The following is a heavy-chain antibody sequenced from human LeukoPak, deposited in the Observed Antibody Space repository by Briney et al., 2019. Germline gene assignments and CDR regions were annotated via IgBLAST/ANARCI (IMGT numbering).Heavy chain of an antibody. CDR2: TYYRSKWYN. D-gene: IGHD6-6*01. CDR1: GDSVSSNSAA. J-gene: IGHJ3*02. CDR3: ASSIAARPRTGAFDI. V-gene: IGHV6-1*01. Sequence: SQTLSLTCAISGDSVSSNSAAWNWIRQSPSRGLEWLGRTYYRSKWYNDYAVSVKSRITIDPDTSKNQFSLQLNSVTPEDTAVYYCASSIAARPRTGAFDIWGQGTMVTVSS.